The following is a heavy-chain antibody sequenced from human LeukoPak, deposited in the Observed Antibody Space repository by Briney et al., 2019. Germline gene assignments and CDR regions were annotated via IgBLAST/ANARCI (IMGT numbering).Heavy chain of an antibody. CDR3: AKTPDGSQNAFDI. CDR1: GFTVSSNY. V-gene: IGHV3-53*05. D-gene: IGHD1-26*01. CDR2: IYSGGST. J-gene: IGHJ3*02. Sequence: PGGSLRLSCAASGFTVSSNYMTWVRQAPGKGLEWVSVIYSGGSTYYADSVKGRFTISRDNSKNTLYLQMNSLRAEDTAVYYCAKTPDGSQNAFDIWGQGTMVTVSS.